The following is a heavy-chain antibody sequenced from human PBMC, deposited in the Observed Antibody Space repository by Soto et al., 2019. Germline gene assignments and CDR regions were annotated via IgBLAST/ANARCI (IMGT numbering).Heavy chain of an antibody. V-gene: IGHV3-30*03. CDR1: GFTLSNYA. D-gene: IGHD4-17*01. J-gene: IGHJ4*02. CDR3: ARGPSYSDSYFDH. Sequence: GGSLRLSCAASGFTLSNYAMHWVRQAQGKGLQWLAVISYDGNNKYYADSVEGRFTISRDNSKNTVYLQMNSLRLEDTAVYYCARGPSYSDSYFDHWGQGTLVTVSS. CDR2: ISYDGNNK.